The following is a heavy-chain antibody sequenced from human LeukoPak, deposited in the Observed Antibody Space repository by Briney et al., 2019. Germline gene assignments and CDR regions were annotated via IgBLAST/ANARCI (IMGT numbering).Heavy chain of an antibody. CDR1: GGSISSYY. D-gene: IGHD5-18*01. Sequence: SETLSLTCTVSGGSISSYYWSWIRQPPGKGLEWIGYIYYSGSTNYSPSLKSRVTISVDTSKNQFSLKLSSVTAADTAVYYCAREPPARGYDYWGQGTLVTVSS. V-gene: IGHV4-59*01. CDR2: IYYSGST. CDR3: AREPPARGYDY. J-gene: IGHJ4*02.